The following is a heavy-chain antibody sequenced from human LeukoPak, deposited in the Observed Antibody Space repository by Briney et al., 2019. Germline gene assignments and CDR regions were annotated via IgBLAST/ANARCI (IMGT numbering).Heavy chain of an antibody. CDR2: INPNSGGP. CDR3: ARAPPVPPRGAFDI. J-gene: IGHJ3*02. CDR1: GYTFTGYY. Sequence: GASVTLSRKASGYTFTGYYMHWVRHAPAQGLEWVGLINPNSGGPNYAQKFQGRVTMTRDTSISTAYMELSRLRSDDTAVYYCARAPPVPPRGAFDIWGQGTMVTVSS. D-gene: IGHD3-10*01. V-gene: IGHV1-2*02.